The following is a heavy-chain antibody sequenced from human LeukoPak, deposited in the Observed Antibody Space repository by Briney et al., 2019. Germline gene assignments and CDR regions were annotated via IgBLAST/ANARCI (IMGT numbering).Heavy chain of an antibody. J-gene: IGHJ6*02. Sequence: GGSLRLSCAASGFTVSNNYMTWVRQAPGKGLEWVSVIFPGGGTYYADSVKGRFIISRDNSKSALSLQMNSLRAEDTAVYYCEWFGGSFNGMDVWGQGTTVTVSS. V-gene: IGHV3-66*01. CDR3: EWFGGSFNGMDV. CDR2: IFPGGGT. CDR1: GFTVSNNY. D-gene: IGHD3-10*01.